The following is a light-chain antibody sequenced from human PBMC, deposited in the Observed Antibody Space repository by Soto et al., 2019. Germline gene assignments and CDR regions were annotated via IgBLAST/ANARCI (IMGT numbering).Light chain of an antibody. J-gene: IGKJ1*01. V-gene: IGKV1-5*01. CDR2: DAS. CDR3: QHTRT. Sequence: DIQMTQSPSTLSSSVGDRVTITCRASQSIGVWLAWYQQKPGKAPKFLIYDASTLQRGVSSRFSGSGFGTEFSLTINSLQPDDSGSYYCQHTRTFGQGTKVEVK. CDR1: QSIGVW.